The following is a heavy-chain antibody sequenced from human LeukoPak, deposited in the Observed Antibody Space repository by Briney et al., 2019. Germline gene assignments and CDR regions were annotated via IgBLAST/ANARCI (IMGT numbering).Heavy chain of an antibody. CDR1: GYSISSGYY. CDR2: IHHSGST. V-gene: IGHV4-38-2*02. Sequence: SETLSLTCIVSGYSISSGYYWGWIRQPPGQGLEWIGMIHHSGSTYYNPSLKSRVTISVDTSKNQFSLKLSSVTAADTAVYYCARVRYCSSTSCRKNYYYYYMDVWGKGTTVTVSS. CDR3: ARVRYCSSTSCRKNYYYYYMDV. J-gene: IGHJ6*03. D-gene: IGHD2-2*01.